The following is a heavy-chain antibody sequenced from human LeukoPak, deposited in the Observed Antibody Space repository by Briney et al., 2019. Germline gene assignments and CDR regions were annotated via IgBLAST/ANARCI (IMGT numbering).Heavy chain of an antibody. D-gene: IGHD5-18*01. V-gene: IGHV4-38-2*01. Sequence: KSSETLSLTCAVSGYSISSGYYWGWIRQPPGKGLEWIGSIYQSGSTYYNPSLKSRVTLSVDTSKNQFCMQVSSVSAPRTAVYYCARHSPRSRGYSYGYGYYFDYWGQGTLVTVSS. CDR2: IYQSGST. J-gene: IGHJ4*02. CDR1: GYSISSGYY. CDR3: ARHSPRSRGYSYGYGYYFDY.